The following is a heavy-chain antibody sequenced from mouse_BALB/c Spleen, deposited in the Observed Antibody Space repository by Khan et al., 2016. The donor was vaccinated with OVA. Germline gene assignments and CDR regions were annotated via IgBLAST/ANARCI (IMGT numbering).Heavy chain of an antibody. Sequence: EVQLQESGGALFHPEGSLKPSFVPSDFTSSNTGMTGVPESPERGLEGFSDISXKSDDYVTHYAESVNGRFTISRDDSKSSVYLQMNNLRAEDTGIYYCWILLWGQGTTLTVSS. V-gene: IGHV6-6*02. CDR1: DFTSSNTG. CDR3: WILL. CDR2: ISXKSDDYVT. J-gene: IGHJ2*01.